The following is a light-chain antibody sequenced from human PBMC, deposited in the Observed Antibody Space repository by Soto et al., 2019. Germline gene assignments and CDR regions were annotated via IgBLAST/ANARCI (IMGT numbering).Light chain of an antibody. Sequence: QSALTQPASVSGPPGQSITISCTGTSSDVGGYNYVSWYQQHPGKAPKLMIYEVSNRPSGVSNRFSGSKSGNTASLTISGLQAEDEADYYCSSYTSSGTLVVFGGGTKLTVL. CDR2: EVS. J-gene: IGLJ2*01. V-gene: IGLV2-14*01. CDR3: SSYTSSGTLVV. CDR1: SSDVGGYNY.